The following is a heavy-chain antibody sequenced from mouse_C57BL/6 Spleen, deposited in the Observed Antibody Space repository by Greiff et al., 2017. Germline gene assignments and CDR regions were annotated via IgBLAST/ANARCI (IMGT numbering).Heavy chain of an antibody. CDR1: GYTFTSYW. J-gene: IGHJ4*01. CDR2: IEPKRGGT. V-gene: IGHV1-72*01. CDR3: TRWSYAMDY. Sequence: QVQLKQSGAELVKPGASVKLSCKASGYTFTSYWMHGVKQRPGRGLEWIGRIEPKRGGTKYNEKFKSKATLNVDKPSSTAYMQLSSLTSEDSAVYYCTRWSYAMDYWGQGASVTVA.